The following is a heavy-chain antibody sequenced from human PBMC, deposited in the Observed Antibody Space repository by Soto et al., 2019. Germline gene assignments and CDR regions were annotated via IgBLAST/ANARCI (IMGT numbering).Heavy chain of an antibody. CDR1: CGSIRSYY. Sequence: SETLSLTCTVSCGSIRSYYWSWIRQPPGKGLEWIGYVYYSGSTNYNPSLKSRITLSVDTSKNQFSLKLSSVTAADTAVYYCARHDIVAAPAVFDYWGQGALVTVSS. J-gene: IGHJ4*02. D-gene: IGHD2-2*01. CDR3: ARHDIVAAPAVFDY. V-gene: IGHV4-59*08. CDR2: VYYSGST.